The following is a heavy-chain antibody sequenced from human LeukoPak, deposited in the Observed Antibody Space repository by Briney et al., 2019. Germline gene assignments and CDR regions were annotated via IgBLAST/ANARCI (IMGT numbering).Heavy chain of an antibody. V-gene: IGHV1-69*05. Sequence: ASVKVSCKASGYTFTGYYMHWVRQAPGQGLEWMGRIIPIFGTANYAQKFQGRVTITTDESTSTAYMELSSLRSEDTAVYYCARAQYRGVYYFDYWGQGTLVTVSS. D-gene: IGHD3-10*01. CDR1: GYTFTGYY. CDR2: IIPIFGTA. CDR3: ARAQYRGVYYFDY. J-gene: IGHJ4*02.